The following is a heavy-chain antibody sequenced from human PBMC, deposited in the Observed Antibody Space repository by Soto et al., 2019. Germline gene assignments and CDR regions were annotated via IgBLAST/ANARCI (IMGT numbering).Heavy chain of an antibody. CDR1: GGSFSGYY. Sequence: QVQLQQWGAGLLKPSETLSLTCAVYGGSFSGYYWSWIRQPPGKGLEWIGEINHSGSTNYNPSLKSRVTISVDTSKNQFSLKLSSVTAADTAVYYCARGGIVVVPAAIRKRFDYWGQGTLVTVSS. CDR3: ARGGIVVVPAAIRKRFDY. J-gene: IGHJ4*02. D-gene: IGHD2-2*01. V-gene: IGHV4-34*01. CDR2: INHSGST.